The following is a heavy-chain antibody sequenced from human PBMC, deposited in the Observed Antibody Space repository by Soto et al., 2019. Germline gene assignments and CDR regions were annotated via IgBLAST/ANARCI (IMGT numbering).Heavy chain of an antibody. CDR1: GYTFTSYA. CDR3: ARDFTMIVVSGAFDI. D-gene: IGHD3-22*01. Sequence: ASVKVSCKASGYTFTSYAMHWVRQAPGQRLEWMRWISAYNGNTNYAQKLQGRVTMTTDTSTSTAYMELRSLRSDDTAVYYRARDFTMIVVSGAFDIWGQGTMVTVSS. J-gene: IGHJ3*02. V-gene: IGHV1-18*01. CDR2: ISAYNGNT.